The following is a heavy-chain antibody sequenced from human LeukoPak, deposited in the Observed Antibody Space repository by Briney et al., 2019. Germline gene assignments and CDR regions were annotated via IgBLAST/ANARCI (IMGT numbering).Heavy chain of an antibody. D-gene: IGHD3-16*02. CDR2: ISCSGGST. V-gene: IGHV3-23*01. Sequence: GGSLRLSCAASGFTFSSYAMSWVRQAPGKGLEWVSSISCSGGSTYYADSVKGRFTISRDNSKNTLYLPMNTLRAEDRAVLYLGKGIRSGRLYRFDYWGQGTLVTVSS. J-gene: IGHJ4*02. CDR3: GKGIRSGRLYRFDY. CDR1: GFTFSSYA.